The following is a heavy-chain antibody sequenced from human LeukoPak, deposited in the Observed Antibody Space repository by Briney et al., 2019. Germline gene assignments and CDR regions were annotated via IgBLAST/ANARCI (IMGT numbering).Heavy chain of an antibody. CDR3: AITSVTYSGYDLFDY. D-gene: IGHD5-12*01. V-gene: IGHV1-69-2*01. J-gene: IGHJ4*02. CDR1: GYTFTDVY. CDR2: IDPEDGET. Sequence: ASVKVSCKASGYTFTDVYTHWVQQAPGKGLEWMGRIDPEDGETMYSETFRGRVTITADTSRDTAYMELRSTDTAVYYCAITSVTYSGYDLFDYWGQGTLVTVSS.